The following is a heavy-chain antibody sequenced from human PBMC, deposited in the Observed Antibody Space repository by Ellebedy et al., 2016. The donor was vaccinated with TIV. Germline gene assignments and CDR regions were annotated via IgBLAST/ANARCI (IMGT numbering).Heavy chain of an antibody. J-gene: IGHJ5*02. D-gene: IGHD3-3*01. CDR1: GGSISSGGYY. CDR2: IKTDGSET. Sequence: PSETLSLTCTVSGGSISSGGYYWSWVRQAPGKGLEWVAHIKTDGSETYYVDSVKGRFTISRENAKNALFLQMDGLRVDDSAVYYCVGFGVFNLWGQGAPVTVSS. CDR3: VGFGVFNL. V-gene: IGHV3-7*01.